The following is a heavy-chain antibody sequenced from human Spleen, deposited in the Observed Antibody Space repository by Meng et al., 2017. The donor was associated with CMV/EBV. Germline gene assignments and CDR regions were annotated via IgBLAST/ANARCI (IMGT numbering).Heavy chain of an antibody. CDR2: IKQDDSER. V-gene: IGHV3-7*01. D-gene: IGHD2-15*01. J-gene: IGHJ5*02. Sequence: GESLKISCAASGFIFSNYWMSWVRQAPGKGLEWLANIKQDDSERYYVDSVKGRFTISRDNAKKFLYLQMNFLGAENTAVYFCAREGRDLDLWGLGTLVTVS. CDR1: GFIFSNYW. CDR3: AREGRDLDL.